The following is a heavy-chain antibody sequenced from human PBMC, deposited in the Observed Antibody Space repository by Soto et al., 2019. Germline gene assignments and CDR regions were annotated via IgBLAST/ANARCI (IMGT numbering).Heavy chain of an antibody. Sequence: GGSLRLSCTASGFTFRTYAMTWFRQAPGRGLEWVSAISGSAGTFYATSVKGRFTISRDNSRSTVYLQMHSLSAEDSPIYYCAKAKDYDCTWGSYRYTSHYCGRRTLLTVSS. CDR1: GFTFRTYA. D-gene: IGHD3-16*02. J-gene: IGHJ4*02. CDR2: ISGSAGT. V-gene: IGHV3-23*01. CDR3: AKAKDYDCTWGSYRYTSHY.